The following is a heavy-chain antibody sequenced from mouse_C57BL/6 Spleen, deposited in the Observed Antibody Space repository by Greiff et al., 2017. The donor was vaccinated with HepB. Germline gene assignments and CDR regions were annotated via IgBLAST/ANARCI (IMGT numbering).Heavy chain of an antibody. CDR2: IYPRSGNT. D-gene: IGHD1-1*01. CDR1: GYTFTSYG. J-gene: IGHJ2*01. V-gene: IGHV1-81*01. CDR3: ASEDYGSSFDY. Sequence: VQLQESGAELARPGASVKLSCKASGYTFTSYGISWVKQRTGQGLEWIGEIYPRSGNTYYNEKFKGKATLTADKSSSTAYMELRSLTSEDSAVYFCASEDYGSSFDYWGQGTTLTVSS.